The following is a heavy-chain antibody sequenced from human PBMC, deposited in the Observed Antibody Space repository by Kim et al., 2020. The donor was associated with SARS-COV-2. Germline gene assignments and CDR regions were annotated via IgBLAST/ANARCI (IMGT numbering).Heavy chain of an antibody. J-gene: IGHJ5*02. CDR2: ISSSGSTI. CDR3: ARDLGTGYDILTGYYRYNWFDP. Sequence: GGSLRLSCAASGFTFSDYYMSWIRQAPGKGLEWVSYISSSGSTIYYADSVKGRFTISRDNAKNSLYLQMNSLRAEDTAVYYCARDLGTGYDILTGYYRYNWFDPWGQGTLVTVSS. V-gene: IGHV3-11*01. CDR1: GFTFSDYY. D-gene: IGHD3-9*01.